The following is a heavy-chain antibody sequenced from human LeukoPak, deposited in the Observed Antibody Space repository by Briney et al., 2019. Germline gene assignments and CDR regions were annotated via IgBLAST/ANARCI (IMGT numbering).Heavy chain of an antibody. CDR1: GYSFTSYW. Sequence: GESLKISCKGSGYSFTSYWIGWVRQMPGKGLEWMGIIYPGDSDTRYSPSFQGQVTISADKSISTAYLQWSSLKASDTAKYYCARLSSSSRYYYYMDVWGKGTTATVSS. J-gene: IGHJ6*03. CDR3: ARLSSSSRYYYYMDV. V-gene: IGHV5-51*01. D-gene: IGHD6-6*01. CDR2: IYPGDSDT.